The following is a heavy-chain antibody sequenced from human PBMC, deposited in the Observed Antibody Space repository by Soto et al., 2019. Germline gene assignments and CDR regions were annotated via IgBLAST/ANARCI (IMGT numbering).Heavy chain of an antibody. CDR2: IYYSGST. J-gene: IGHJ1*01. D-gene: IGHD4-17*01. CDR3: ARGEDYQRGYFQH. CDR1: GGSISSGGYY. Sequence: QVQLQESGPGLVKPSQTLSLTCTVSGGSISSGGYYWSWIRQHPGKGLEWIGYIYYSGSTYYNPSLTRRLTMSVHPSKNQFSLKLRSVTAADTAVYYCARGEDYQRGYFQHWGQGTLVTVSS. V-gene: IGHV4-31*03.